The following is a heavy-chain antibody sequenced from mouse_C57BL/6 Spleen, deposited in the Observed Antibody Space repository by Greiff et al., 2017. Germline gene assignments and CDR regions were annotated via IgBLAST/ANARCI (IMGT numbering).Heavy chain of an antibody. CDR3: ARERFAY. CDR2: LYPGGGDT. V-gene: IGHV1-80*01. J-gene: IGHJ3*01. CDR1: GYAFSSYW. Sequence: VKLMESGAELVKPGASVKLSCKASGYAFSSYWMNWVKQRPGQGLEWIGQLYPGGGDTNYNGKFKGKATLTADKSSSTAYMQLSSLTSEDSAVYFCARERFAYWGQGTLVTVSA.